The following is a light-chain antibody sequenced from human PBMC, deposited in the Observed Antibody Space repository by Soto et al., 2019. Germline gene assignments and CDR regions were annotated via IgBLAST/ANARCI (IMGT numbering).Light chain of an antibody. CDR1: QRISIW. CDR3: QQYHPDWT. Sequence: DIQMTQSPSTVSASVGDRVTITCRASQRISIWLAWYQQKPGKAPKLLIFAASTLVRGVPSRFSGRGSGTEFTLTISSLQADDYATFYRQQYHPDWTFGQGTKADIK. CDR2: AAS. J-gene: IGKJ1*01. V-gene: IGKV1-5*01.